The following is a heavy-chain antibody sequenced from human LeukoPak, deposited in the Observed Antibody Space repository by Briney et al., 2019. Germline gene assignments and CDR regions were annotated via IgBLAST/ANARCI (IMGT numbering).Heavy chain of an antibody. J-gene: IGHJ3*02. Sequence: ASVKVSCKASGYIFTSYYMHWVRQAPGQGLEWMGIINPSGGSTSYAQKFQGRVTMTRDTSTSTVYMELSSLRSEDTAVYYCAIYCSSTSCYREAFDIWGQGTMVTVSS. D-gene: IGHD2-2*01. CDR1: GYIFTSYY. CDR3: AIYCSSTSCYREAFDI. V-gene: IGHV1-46*03. CDR2: INPSGGST.